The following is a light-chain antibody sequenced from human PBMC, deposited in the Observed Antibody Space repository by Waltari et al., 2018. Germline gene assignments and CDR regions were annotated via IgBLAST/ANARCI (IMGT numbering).Light chain of an antibody. V-gene: IGKV3-20*01. J-gene: IGKJ1*01. CDR3: QQYGDSPCT. CDR2: GTS. Sequence: IVLTQSPGTLSLSPGVRATVPCRASQSISNNWLVWYPQKPGQAHGLLIYGTSTRATGIPDRFSGSGSGTDFTLTNSRLEPEDFAVYYCQQYGDSPCTFGQGTKVEIK. CDR1: QSISNNW.